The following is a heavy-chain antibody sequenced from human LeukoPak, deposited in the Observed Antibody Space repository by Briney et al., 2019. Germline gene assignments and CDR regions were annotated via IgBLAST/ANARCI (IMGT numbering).Heavy chain of an antibody. CDR3: AKNGGIYDYVWGSYRYYFDY. CDR2: ISGSGGST. Sequence: GSLRLSCAASGFTFSSYAMSWVRQAPGKGLEWVSAISGSGGSTYYADSVKGRFTISRDNSKNTLYLQMNSLRAEDTAVYYCAKNGGIYDYVWGSYRYYFDYWGQGTLVTVSS. CDR1: GFTFSSYA. J-gene: IGHJ4*02. V-gene: IGHV3-23*01. D-gene: IGHD3-16*02.